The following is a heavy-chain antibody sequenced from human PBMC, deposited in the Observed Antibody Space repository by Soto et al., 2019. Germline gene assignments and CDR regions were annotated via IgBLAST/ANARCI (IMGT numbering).Heavy chain of an antibody. Sequence: QLQLQESGSGLVKPSQTLSLTCAVSGGSISSGGYSWSWIRQPPGKGLEWIGYSYHSGSTYYNPSRRSRVNISVDRSKHQFSLKLRAVPAADTAVYYCARGTPFGRWGQGTLVTVSS. V-gene: IGHV4-30-2*01. D-gene: IGHD3-3*01. CDR1: GGSISSGGYS. CDR3: ARGTPFGR. J-gene: IGHJ4*02. CDR2: SYHSGST.